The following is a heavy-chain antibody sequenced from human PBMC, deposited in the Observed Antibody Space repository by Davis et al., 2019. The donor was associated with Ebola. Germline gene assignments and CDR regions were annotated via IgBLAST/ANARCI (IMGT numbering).Heavy chain of an antibody. J-gene: IGHJ6*04. D-gene: IGHD2-2*01. CDR1: GFTFSNYD. V-gene: IGHV3-30*18. CDR3: AKVVVAAAVYYYYGMDV. Sequence: GGSLRLSCAASGFTFSNYDMHWVRQAPGKGLEWVAVISYDGINKYYADSVKGRFTISRDNSKNTLYLQMNSLRAEDTAVYYCAKVVVAAAVYYYYGMDVWGKGTTVTVSS. CDR2: ISYDGINK.